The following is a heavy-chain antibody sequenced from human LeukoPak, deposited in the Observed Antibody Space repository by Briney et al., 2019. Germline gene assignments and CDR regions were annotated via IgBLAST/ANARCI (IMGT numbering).Heavy chain of an antibody. CDR1: GFTFTSDA. CDR2: ISGRGGST. D-gene: IGHD2-2*02. J-gene: IGHJ4*02. Sequence: GRSLRLSCAAPGFTFTSDAMSWARQAPGKGLEWVSGISGRGGSTYYADSVKGRVTTSRDKSKKTRYLQMNSLRAENTAVYYCAKGRTAYCSSTSCYTIDYWGQGTLVTVSS. V-gene: IGHV3-23*01. CDR3: AKGRTAYCSSTSCYTIDY.